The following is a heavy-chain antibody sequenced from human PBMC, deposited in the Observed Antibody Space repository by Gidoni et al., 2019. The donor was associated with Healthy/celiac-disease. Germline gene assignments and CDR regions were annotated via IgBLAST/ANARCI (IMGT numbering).Heavy chain of an antibody. J-gene: IGHJ6*02. CDR2: IRSSSSYI. CDR1: GFTFSSET. D-gene: IGHD3-3*01. V-gene: IGHV3-21*01. CDR3: ARDTWIFGVVIGRGGMDV. Sequence: EVQLVESGGGLVKPGGALRLPGAASGFTFSSETMNWVRQAPGKGLEWVSSIRSSSSYIYYADSVKGRFTISRDNAKNSLYLQMNSLRAEDTAVYYCARDTWIFGVVIGRGGMDVWGQGTTVTVSS.